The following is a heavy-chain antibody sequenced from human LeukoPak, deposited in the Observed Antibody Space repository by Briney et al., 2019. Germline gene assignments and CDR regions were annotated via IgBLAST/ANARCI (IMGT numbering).Heavy chain of an antibody. CDR2: ISSSISSM. V-gene: IGHV3-21*01. J-gene: IGHJ4*02. D-gene: IGHD6-19*01. Sequence: ISSSISSMFYADSVKGRFTISRDNAKNSLYLQMNSLRAEDTAVYFCARDRRSNGWYEFDYWGQGTLVTVSS. CDR3: ARDRRSNGWYEFDY.